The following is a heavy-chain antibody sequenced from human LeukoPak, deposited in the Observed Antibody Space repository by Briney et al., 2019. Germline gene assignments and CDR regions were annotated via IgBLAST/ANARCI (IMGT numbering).Heavy chain of an antibody. CDR2: IIPILGIA. CDR3: ARDPVLLWFGESRSYYGMDV. D-gene: IGHD3-10*01. Sequence: SVKVSCKASGGTFSSYAISWVRQAPGQGLEWMGRIIPILGIANYAQKFQGRVTITADKSTSTAYMELSSLRSEDTAVYYCARDPVLLWFGESRSYYGMDVWGQGTTVTVSS. V-gene: IGHV1-69*04. J-gene: IGHJ6*02. CDR1: GGTFSSYA.